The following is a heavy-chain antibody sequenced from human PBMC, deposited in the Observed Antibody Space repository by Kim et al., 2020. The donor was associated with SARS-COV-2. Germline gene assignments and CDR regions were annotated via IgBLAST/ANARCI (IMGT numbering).Heavy chain of an antibody. CDR1: GFTFNSYV. V-gene: IGHV3-30*03. D-gene: IGHD4-17*01. CDR2: ISNGGGSQ. J-gene: IGHJ4*02. Sequence: GGSLRLSCAASGFTFNSYVMHWVRQAPGKGLEWVALISNGGGSQYYADSVKGRFTISRDNSKNTLYLQMNSLRPEDTAVFYCARGTNDYCNYWGQGTLVTVSS. CDR3: ARGTNDYCNY.